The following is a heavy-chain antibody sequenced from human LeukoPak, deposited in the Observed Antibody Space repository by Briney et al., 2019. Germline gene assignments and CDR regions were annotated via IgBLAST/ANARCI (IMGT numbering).Heavy chain of an antibody. Sequence: GGSLSLSCAASGFTFSNDGMRWVRQAPGRGLEWVALISYDGSDKHYADSVKGRFTVSGDNSKNTLYLQMNSLSRDDTAVYYCVGVGGYDSSGFLDYWGQGTLVTVSS. V-gene: IGHV3-30*03. CDR1: GFTFSNDG. D-gene: IGHD3-22*01. CDR2: ISYDGSDK. J-gene: IGHJ4*02. CDR3: VGVGGYDSSGFLDY.